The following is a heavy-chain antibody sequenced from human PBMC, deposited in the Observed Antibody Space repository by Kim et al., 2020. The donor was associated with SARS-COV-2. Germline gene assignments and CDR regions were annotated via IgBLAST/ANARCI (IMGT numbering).Heavy chain of an antibody. CDR2: GKI. J-gene: IGHJ4*02. Sequence: GKIDYAAPVKGRFTISSDDSKNTLYLQMNSLKTEDTAVYYCTTQYDYGYGYWGQGTLVSVSS. V-gene: IGHV3-15*01. D-gene: IGHD5-18*01. CDR3: TTQYDYGYGY.